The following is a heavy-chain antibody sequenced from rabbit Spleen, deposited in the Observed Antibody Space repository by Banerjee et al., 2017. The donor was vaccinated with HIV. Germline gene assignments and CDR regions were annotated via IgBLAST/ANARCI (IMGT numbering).Heavy chain of an antibody. V-gene: IGHV1S40*01. CDR3: ARFYAGYGDFGYAAM. Sequence: QSLEESGGGLVKPGASLTLTCTASGFDFSSGYDMCWVRQAPGKGLECIACIYADSSASTWYASWVNGRFTISSHNAQNTLYLQLNSLTAADTATYFCARFYAGYGDFGYAAMWGPGTLVTVS. J-gene: IGHJ4*01. CDR1: GFDFSSGYD. D-gene: IGHD7-1*01. CDR2: IYADSSAST.